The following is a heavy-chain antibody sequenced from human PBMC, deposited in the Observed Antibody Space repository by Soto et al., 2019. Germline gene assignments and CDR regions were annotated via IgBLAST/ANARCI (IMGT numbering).Heavy chain of an antibody. J-gene: IGHJ6*03. CDR3: ARRARPDFYYMDV. V-gene: IGHV3-64*01. CDR2: ISSNGVGT. CDR1: GFTLSGYA. D-gene: IGHD6-6*01. Sequence: EVQLAESGGGLAQPGGSMRLSCAASGFTLSGYAMDWVRQAPGKGLEYVSGISSNGVGTYYANSVQGRFTISRDNSKNTVYLQMGSLRPEDMAVYYCARRARPDFYYMDVWGKGTTVTVS.